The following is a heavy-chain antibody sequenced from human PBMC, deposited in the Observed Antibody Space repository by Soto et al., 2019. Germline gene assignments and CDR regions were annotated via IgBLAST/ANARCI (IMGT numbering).Heavy chain of an antibody. D-gene: IGHD2-2*01. CDR2: INHSGST. CDR3: ARGGGYCSSTSCLPVDDAFDI. J-gene: IGHJ3*02. CDR1: GGSFSGYY. V-gene: IGHV4-34*01. Sequence: SETLSLTCAVYGGSFSGYYWSCIRQPPGKGLEWIGEINHSGSTNYNPSLKSRVTISVDTSKNQFSLKLSSVTAADTAVYYCARGGGYCSSTSCLPVDDAFDIWGQGTMVTVSS.